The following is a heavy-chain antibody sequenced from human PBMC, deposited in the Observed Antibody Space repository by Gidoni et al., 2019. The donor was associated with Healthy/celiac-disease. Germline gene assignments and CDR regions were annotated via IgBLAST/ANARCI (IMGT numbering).Heavy chain of an antibody. V-gene: IGHV3-30*18. CDR3: AKDLGDFWSGYYYGMDV. Sequence: QVQLVESGGGVVQPGRSLRLACAASGFTFRSYGMHWVRQAPGKGLEWVAVISYDGSNKYYADSVKGRFTISRDNSKNTLYLQMNSLRAEDTAVYYCAKDLGDFWSGYYYGMDVWGQGTTVTVSS. D-gene: IGHD3-3*01. CDR2: ISYDGSNK. CDR1: GFTFRSYG. J-gene: IGHJ6*02.